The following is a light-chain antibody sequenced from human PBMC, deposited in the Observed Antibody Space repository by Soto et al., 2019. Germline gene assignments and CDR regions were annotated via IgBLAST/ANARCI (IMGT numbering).Light chain of an antibody. CDR3: QQTYSPPFT. CDR1: HTFSSF. CDR2: GAF. J-gene: IGKJ2*01. Sequence: DIQMTQSPSSLSASVGDRVTITCRASHTFSSFLNWYQQKRGKPPTLLIYGAFNLRSGVPSRFAGSGGGAEFPLTISSLQPGDFAIYYCQQTYSPPFTFGQGTSLELK. V-gene: IGKV1-39*01.